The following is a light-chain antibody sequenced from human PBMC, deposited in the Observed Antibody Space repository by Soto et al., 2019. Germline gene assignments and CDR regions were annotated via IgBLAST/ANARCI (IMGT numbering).Light chain of an antibody. V-gene: IGKV3-15*01. CDR2: GAS. J-gene: IGKJ5*01. CDR3: QQYNTWPIT. Sequence: EMVLTQSPATLSASPSERFTMSSRVSQSVDSNFAWYEQRPGQAPRLLIYGASTRATDVPARFSASGSGTDFTLTISSLQSEDFVVYYCQQYNTWPITFGQGTRLEIK. CDR1: QSVDSN.